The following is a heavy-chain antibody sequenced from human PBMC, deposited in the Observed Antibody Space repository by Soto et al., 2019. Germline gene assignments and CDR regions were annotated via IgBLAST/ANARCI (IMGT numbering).Heavy chain of an antibody. D-gene: IGHD6-13*01. J-gene: IGHJ5*02. CDR3: ARVHLTSSWAYTWFDP. CDR2: IIPLFGTA. V-gene: IGHV1-69*13. CDR1: GGTFSTYA. Sequence: GASVKVSCKXSGGTFSTYAITWVRQAPGQGLEWMGGIIPLFGTAKYAQRFQGRVTITADESTSTAYMELSSLRFEDTAVYYCARVHLTSSWAYTWFDPWGQGTGVTVSS.